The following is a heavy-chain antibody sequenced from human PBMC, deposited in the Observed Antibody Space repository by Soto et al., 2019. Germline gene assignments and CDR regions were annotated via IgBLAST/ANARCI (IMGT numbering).Heavy chain of an antibody. CDR2: IFYTGYT. CDR3: VATGSTDDF. J-gene: IGHJ2*01. Sequence: VQLQGSGPGLLKPSQTLSLTCAVSGASVNSGDYYWSFIRQAPGKGLEWLAYIFYTGYTYVNPSLKSRGSITINTSRNQISLTLTSVTEADTAMYFCVATGSTDDFWGRGTLVSVSS. D-gene: IGHD2-21*02. CDR1: GASVNSGDYY. V-gene: IGHV4-30-4*01.